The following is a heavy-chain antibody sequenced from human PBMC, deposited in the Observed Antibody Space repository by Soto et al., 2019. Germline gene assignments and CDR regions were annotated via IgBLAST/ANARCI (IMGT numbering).Heavy chain of an antibody. D-gene: IGHD3-10*01. CDR3: ARGRGYDP. Sequence: HVQLQQWGAGLLKPSETLSLTCAVYGGSFSGYYWSWIRQPPGKGLEWIGEINHSGSTNSNPSLKSRVTISVGTSKNQFSLKLSSVTAADTAVYYCARGRGYDPWGQGTLVTVSS. V-gene: IGHV4-34*01. CDR2: INHSGST. CDR1: GGSFSGYY. J-gene: IGHJ5*02.